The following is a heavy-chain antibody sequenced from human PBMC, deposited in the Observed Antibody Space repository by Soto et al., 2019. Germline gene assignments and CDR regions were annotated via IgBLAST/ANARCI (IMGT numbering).Heavy chain of an antibody. V-gene: IGHV4-59*01. CDR2: IYYSGST. CDR1: GGSISSYY. Sequence: SETLSLTCTVSGGSISSYYWSWIRQPPGKGLEWIGYIYYSGSTNYNPSLKSRVTISVDTSKNQFSLKLSSVTAADTAVYYCATSKGHGYRDYFDYWGQGTLVTVSS. D-gene: IGHD5-18*01. CDR3: ATSKGHGYRDYFDY. J-gene: IGHJ4*02.